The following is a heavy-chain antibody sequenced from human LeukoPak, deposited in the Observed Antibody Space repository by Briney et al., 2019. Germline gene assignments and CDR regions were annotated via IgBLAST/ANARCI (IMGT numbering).Heavy chain of an antibody. D-gene: IGHD3-22*01. CDR1: GFTFSSYS. CDR3: ARALDYDSSGYLPAVYFDY. J-gene: IGHJ4*02. V-gene: IGHV3-21*01. CDR2: ISSSSSYI. Sequence: GGSLRLSCAASGFTFSSYSMNWVRQAPGKGLEWVSSISSSSSYIYYADSVKGRFTISRDNAKNSLYLQMNSLRAEDTAVYYCARALDYDSSGYLPAVYFDYWGQGTLVTVSS.